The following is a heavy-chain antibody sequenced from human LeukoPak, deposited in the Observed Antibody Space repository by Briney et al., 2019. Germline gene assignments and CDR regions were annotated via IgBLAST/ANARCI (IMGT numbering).Heavy chain of an antibody. J-gene: IGHJ4*02. D-gene: IGHD5-24*01. CDR2: ISWNSGSM. V-gene: IGHV3-9*01. CDR3: AKDIRRLLQASYFDY. CDR1: GFTFDDYA. Sequence: GRSLRLSCAASGFTFDDYAMHWVRQAPGKGLEWVSGISWNSGSMGYADSVKGRFTISRDNAKNSLYLQMNSLRAEDTALYYCAKDIRRLLQASYFDYWGQGTLVSVSS.